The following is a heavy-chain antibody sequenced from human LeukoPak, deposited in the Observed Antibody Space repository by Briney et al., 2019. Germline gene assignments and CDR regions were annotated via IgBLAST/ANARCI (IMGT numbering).Heavy chain of an antibody. CDR2: ITLSMTTI. V-gene: IGHV3-48*01. D-gene: IGHD6-13*01. J-gene: IGHJ4*02. CDR3: ASDPLGSSSFDY. CDR1: GVTFSRDS. Sequence: GGSLRLSCAASGVTFSRDSMDGGRQAPGKGLEWVSCITLSMTTIYYAASVKGRLTISRDNAKTSLYLQMNSLRAEDPAVSYCASDPLGSSSFDYWGQGTLVTVSS.